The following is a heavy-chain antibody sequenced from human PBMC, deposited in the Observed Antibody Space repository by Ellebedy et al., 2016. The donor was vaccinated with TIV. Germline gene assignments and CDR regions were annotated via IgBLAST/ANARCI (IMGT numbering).Heavy chain of an antibody. CDR3: ARVGGSGSSYYYYYGMDV. J-gene: IGHJ6*02. Sequence: GESLKISXAASGFTFSSYAMHWVRQAPGKGLEWVAVISYDGSNKYYADSVKGRFTISRDNSKNTLYLQMNSLRAEDTAVYYCARVGGSGSSYYYYYGMDVWGQGTTVTVSS. V-gene: IGHV3-30-3*01. CDR1: GFTFSSYA. CDR2: ISYDGSNK. D-gene: IGHD3-10*01.